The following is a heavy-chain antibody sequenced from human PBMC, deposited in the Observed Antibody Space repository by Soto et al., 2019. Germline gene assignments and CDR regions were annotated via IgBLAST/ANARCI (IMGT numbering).Heavy chain of an antibody. V-gene: IGHV3-23*01. CDR3: AKYGRWLVHFYYYGMDV. CDR2: ISGSGGST. CDR1: GFTFSSYA. D-gene: IGHD6-19*01. J-gene: IGHJ6*02. Sequence: EVQLLESGGGLVQPGGSLRLSCAASGFTFSSYAMSWVRQAPGKGLEWVSAISGSGGSTYYADSVKGRFTISSDNSKNTLYLQMNSLRAEDTAVYYCAKYGRWLVHFYYYGMDVWGQGTTVTVSS.